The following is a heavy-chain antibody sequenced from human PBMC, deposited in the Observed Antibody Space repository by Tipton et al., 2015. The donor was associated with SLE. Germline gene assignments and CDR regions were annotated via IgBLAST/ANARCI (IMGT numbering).Heavy chain of an antibody. CDR2: ISWNSGKI. Sequence: RYLRLSCVASGFTFKDYAMHWVRQAPGKGLEWVSSISWNSGKIDLADSVKGRFTISRDNSKNTLYLQMNSLRAEDTAVYYCARDLLGSGWYGFDYWGQGTLVTVSS. D-gene: IGHD6-19*01. CDR3: ARDLLGSGWYGFDY. CDR1: GFTFKDYA. J-gene: IGHJ4*02. V-gene: IGHV3-9*01.